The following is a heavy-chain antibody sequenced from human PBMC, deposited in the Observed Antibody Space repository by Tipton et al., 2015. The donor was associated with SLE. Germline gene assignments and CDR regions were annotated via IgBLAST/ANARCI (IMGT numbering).Heavy chain of an antibody. CDR3: ARHTGYFGPFDY. CDR2: IDPSDSYT. J-gene: IGHJ4*02. CDR1: GYSFTSYW. V-gene: IGHV5-10-1*01. Sequence: QLVQSGAEVKKPGESLKISCKGSGYSFTSYWIGGVRQMPGKGLEWMGRIDPSDSYTSYSPSFQGHVTLSADKSISTAYLQWSSLKASDTAMYYCARHTGYFGPFDYWGQGTLVTVSS. D-gene: IGHD3-10*01.